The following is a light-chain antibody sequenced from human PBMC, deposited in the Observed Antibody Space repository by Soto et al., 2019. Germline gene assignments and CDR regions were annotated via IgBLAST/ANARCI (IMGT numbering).Light chain of an antibody. J-gene: IGKJ1*01. V-gene: IGKV1-27*01. CDR3: QKYDSAPWT. Sequence: DIKMTQSPSSLSASIGDKVTITCRASQGIGNFLALYQQKPGKPPKLLMYAASSLQSGVPSRFSGSGVGTDFTLTIRSLQPEDVASYYCQKYDSAPWTFGQGTKVEIK. CDR1: QGIGNF. CDR2: AAS.